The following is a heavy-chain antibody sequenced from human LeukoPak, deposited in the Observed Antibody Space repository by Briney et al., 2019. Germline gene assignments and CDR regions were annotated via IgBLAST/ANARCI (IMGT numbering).Heavy chain of an antibody. CDR2: ISSSSSTI. J-gene: IGHJ4*02. CDR1: GFTFSSYS. CDR3: ATEVYYYDSSGYYPFDY. D-gene: IGHD3-22*01. V-gene: IGHV3-48*01. Sequence: GGSLRLTCAASGFTFSSYSMNWVRQAPGKGLEWVSYISSSSSTIYYADSVKGRFTISRDNAKNSLYLQMNSLRAEDTAVYYCATEVYYYDSSGYYPFDYWGQGTLVTVSS.